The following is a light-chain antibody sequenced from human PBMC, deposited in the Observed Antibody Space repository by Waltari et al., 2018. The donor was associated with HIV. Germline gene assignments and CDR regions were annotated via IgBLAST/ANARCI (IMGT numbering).Light chain of an antibody. Sequence: QSALTQRASVSGSPGQSITISCTGSTNDVGSYKYVSWYQHHSGKAPKLIIYEVSHRPSGFSDRFSASKSGNTASLTISGLQEEDEADYYCCSYRQITMLVFGSGTKLTVL. CDR2: EVS. J-gene: IGLJ3*02. CDR1: TNDVGSYKY. CDR3: CSYRQITMLV. V-gene: IGLV2-14*01.